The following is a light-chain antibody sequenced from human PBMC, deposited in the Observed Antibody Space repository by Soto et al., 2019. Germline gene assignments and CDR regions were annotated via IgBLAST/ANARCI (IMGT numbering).Light chain of an antibody. V-gene: IGKV3-11*01. CDR2: YAS. CDR1: QRVXNY. CDR3: QQRSNGPRP. Sequence: IRLTKSPAAVSLSTGERATLSCRASQRVXNYLDWYQLKPGQAPRILXAYASNRAKGSPARFSGSGSGTDFTLTISSLDPDDCDVYYWQQRSNGPRPFGQGTRLEIK. J-gene: IGKJ5*01.